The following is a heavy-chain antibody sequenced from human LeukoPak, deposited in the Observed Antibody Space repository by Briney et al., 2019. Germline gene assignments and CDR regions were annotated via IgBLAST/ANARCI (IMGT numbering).Heavy chain of an antibody. CDR2: IIPIFGTA. CDR1: GGTFSSYA. V-gene: IGHV1-69*05. Sequence: SVKVSCKASGGTFSSYAISWVRQAPGQGFEWMGGIIPIFGTANYAQKFQGRVTITTDESTSTAYMELSSLRSEDTAVYYCATVDTAMAFDYWGQGTLVTVSS. CDR3: ATVDTAMAFDY. J-gene: IGHJ4*02. D-gene: IGHD5-18*01.